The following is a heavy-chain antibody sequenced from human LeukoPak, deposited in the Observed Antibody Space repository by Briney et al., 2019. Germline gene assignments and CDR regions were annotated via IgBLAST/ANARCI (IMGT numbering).Heavy chain of an antibody. J-gene: IGHJ4*02. CDR2: ISGSGGST. Sequence: PGGSLRLSCAASGFTFSSYAMSWVRQAPGKGLEWVSAISGSGGSTYYADSVKGRFTISRDNAKNSLYLQMNSLRAEDTAVYYCARDGGGRQPIDYWGQGTLVTVSS. CDR1: GFTFSSYA. CDR3: ARDGGGRQPIDY. V-gene: IGHV3-23*01. D-gene: IGHD3-16*01.